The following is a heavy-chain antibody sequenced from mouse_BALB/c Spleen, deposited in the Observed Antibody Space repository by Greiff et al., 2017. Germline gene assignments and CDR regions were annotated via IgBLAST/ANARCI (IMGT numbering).Heavy chain of an antibody. J-gene: IGHJ4*01. CDR3: ARQGLGYARDAMDY. CDR1: GFAFSSYD. CDR2: ISSGGGST. Sequence: EVKLVESGGGLVKPGGSLKLSCAASGFAFSSYDMSWVRQTPEKRLEWVAYISSGGGSTYYPDTVKGRFTISRDNAKNTLYLQMSSLKSEDTAMYYCARQGLGYARDAMDYWGQGTSVTVSA. D-gene: IGHD3-3*01. V-gene: IGHV5-12-1*01.